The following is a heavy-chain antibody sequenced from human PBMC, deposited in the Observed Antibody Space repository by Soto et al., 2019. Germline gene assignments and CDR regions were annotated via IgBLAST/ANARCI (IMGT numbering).Heavy chain of an antibody. CDR1: GFTFSTYS. J-gene: IGHJ3*02. Sequence: EVQLVESGGGLVQPGGSLRLSCAASGFTFSTYSMNWVRQAPGKGLEWLSYIRSTGSAINYADSVKGRFTISRDNVKNSLYLQMNSLRAEDTAVYYCAGSDTGGYYGIWGQGTMVTVSS. V-gene: IGHV3-48*01. D-gene: IGHD3-22*01. CDR3: AGSDTGGYYGI. CDR2: IRSTGSAI.